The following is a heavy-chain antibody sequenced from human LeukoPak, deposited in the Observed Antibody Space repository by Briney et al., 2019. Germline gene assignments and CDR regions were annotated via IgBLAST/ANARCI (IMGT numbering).Heavy chain of an antibody. J-gene: IGHJ4*02. CDR1: GFAFSNYW. D-gene: IGHD2-2*01. Sequence: AGGSLRLSCTASGFAFSNYWMSWVRQAPGKGLEWVANMKLDESEKFYVDSVKGRFTISRDNSKNSLYLQMSSLRVEDTAVYYCARDDWSNVIVPAAAKYWGQGTQVTVSS. V-gene: IGHV3-7*01. CDR3: ARDDWSNVIVPAAAKY. CDR2: MKLDESEK.